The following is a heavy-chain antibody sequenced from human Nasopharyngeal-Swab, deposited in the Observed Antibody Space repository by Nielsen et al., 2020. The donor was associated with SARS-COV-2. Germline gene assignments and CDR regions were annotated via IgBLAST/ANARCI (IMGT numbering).Heavy chain of an antibody. D-gene: IGHD6-25*01. CDR3: ARGGVYYYGMDV. CDR2: TYYRSKWKS. CDR1: GDSVSNNGAT. Sequence: SQTLSLTCVLSGDSVSNNGATWNWIRQPPSRGLEWLGRTYYRSKWKSDYAVSVTSRLTINPDTSKNQFSLQLSSVTPEDTAIYYCARGGVYYYGMDVWGQGTTVTVSS. V-gene: IGHV6-1*01. J-gene: IGHJ6*02.